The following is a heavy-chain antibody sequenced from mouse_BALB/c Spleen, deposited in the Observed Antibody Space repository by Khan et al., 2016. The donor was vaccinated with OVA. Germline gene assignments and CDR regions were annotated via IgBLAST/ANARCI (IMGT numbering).Heavy chain of an antibody. J-gene: IGHJ2*01. D-gene: IGHD1-1*01. CDR1: GFAFSSYS. Sequence: EVELVESGGGLVKPGGSLKLSCAASGFAFSSYSMSWVRQTPEKRLEWVATITSGGSYTYYPDSVTGRFPISRDNAKHTLSLQMSSLKSEDTAMYYCTRDRNYYGSSFYFDYWGQGTTLTVAS. CDR2: ITSGGSYT. V-gene: IGHV5-6-4*01. CDR3: TRDRNYYGSSFYFDY.